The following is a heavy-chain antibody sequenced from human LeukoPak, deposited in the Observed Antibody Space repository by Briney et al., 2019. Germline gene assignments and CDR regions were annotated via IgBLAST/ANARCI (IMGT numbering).Heavy chain of an antibody. V-gene: IGHV4-4*09. J-gene: IGHJ5*02. Sequence: SETLSLTCTVSGGSISGYYWSWIRQPPGQGLEWIAYIHSNGYTNYSPSLKSRVTISVDTSKNQFSLKVTSVTAADTAMYYCTKREGPMSGSYDYFDPWGQGTLSPS. CDR1: GGSISGYY. CDR3: TKREGPMSGSYDYFDP. D-gene: IGHD1-26*01. CDR2: IHSNGYT.